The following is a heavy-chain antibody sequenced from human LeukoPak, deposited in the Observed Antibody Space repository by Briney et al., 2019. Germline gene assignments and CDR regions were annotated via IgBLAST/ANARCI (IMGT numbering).Heavy chain of an antibody. CDR2: IKSKTDGGTA. CDR1: GFTFTNAW. J-gene: IGHJ6*02. Sequence: GGSLRLSCVVSGFTFTNAWMTWVRQAPGKGLEWVGRIKSKTDGGTADYAPPVKGRFSISRDNSKNTLYLQMNSLRAEDTAVYYCAREGRLRVWGSYRYTPAGGMDVWGQGTTVTVSS. D-gene: IGHD3-16*02. CDR3: AREGRLRVWGSYRYTPAGGMDV. V-gene: IGHV3-15*01.